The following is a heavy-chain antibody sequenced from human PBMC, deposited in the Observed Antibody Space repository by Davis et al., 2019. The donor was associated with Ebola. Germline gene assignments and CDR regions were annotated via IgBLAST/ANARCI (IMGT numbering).Heavy chain of an antibody. D-gene: IGHD2-15*01. V-gene: IGHV4-39*01. J-gene: IGHJ4*02. Sequence: PSETLSLTCTVSGGSISSSNYYWGWIRQPPGKGLEWIGSIYYSGSTYYNPSLKSRVTISVDTSKNQFSLKLSSVTAADTAVYYCARGRPYAWCLDYWGQGTLVTVSS. CDR2: IYYSGST. CDR3: ARGRPYAWCLDY. CDR1: GGSISSSNYY.